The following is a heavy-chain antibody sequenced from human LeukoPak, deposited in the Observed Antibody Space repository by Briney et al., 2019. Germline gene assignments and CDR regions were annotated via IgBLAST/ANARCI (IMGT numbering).Heavy chain of an antibody. Sequence: GGSLRLSCAASGFTFSPYWMSWVRQAPGKGLEWVANIKQDGSEKYYVDSVKCRITISRDNAKNSLYLQMNSLRAEDTAVYYCARIRDDYVAPIYAFDIWGQGTMVTVSS. J-gene: IGHJ3*02. D-gene: IGHD4-17*01. CDR2: IKQDGSEK. V-gene: IGHV3-7*03. CDR1: GFTFSPYW. CDR3: ARIRDDYVAPIYAFDI.